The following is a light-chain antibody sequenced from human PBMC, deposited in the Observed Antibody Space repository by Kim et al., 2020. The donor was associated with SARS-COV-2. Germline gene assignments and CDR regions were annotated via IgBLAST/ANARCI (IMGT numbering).Light chain of an antibody. CDR2: QDS. CDR3: QAWDSSTVV. J-gene: IGLJ2*01. CDR1: KLGDKY. V-gene: IGLV3-1*01. Sequence: SVSPGQTASITCSGDKLGDKYACWYQQKPGPSPVLVIYQDSKRPSGIPERFSGSNSGNTATLTIGGTQAMDEADYYCQAWDSSTVVFGGGTQLTVL.